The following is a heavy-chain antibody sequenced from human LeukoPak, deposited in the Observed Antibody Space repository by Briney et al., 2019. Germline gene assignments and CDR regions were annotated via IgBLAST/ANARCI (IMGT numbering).Heavy chain of an antibody. D-gene: IGHD3-22*01. CDR3: ARDHYDSSGYYLGYYYYYYYMDV. Sequence: GGSLRLSCAASGFTFSSYSMNWVRQAPGKGLEWVSSISSSSSYIYYADSVKGRFTISRDNAKNSLYLQMNSLRAEDTAVYYCARDHYDSSGYYLGYYYYYYYMDVWGKGTTVTVS. CDR2: ISSSSSYI. V-gene: IGHV3-21*01. J-gene: IGHJ6*03. CDR1: GFTFSSYS.